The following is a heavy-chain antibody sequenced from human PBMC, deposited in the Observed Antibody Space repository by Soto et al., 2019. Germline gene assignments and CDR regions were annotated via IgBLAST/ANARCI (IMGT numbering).Heavy chain of an antibody. CDR2: INAGNGNT. D-gene: IGHD3-10*01. V-gene: IGHV1-3*01. CDR1: GYTFTSYA. J-gene: IGHJ6*02. Sequence: QVQLVQSGAEVKKPGASVKVSCKASGYTFTSYAMHWVRQAPGHRLEWMGWINAGNGNTKYSQKFQGRVTITRDTSASTADMELSSLRSEDTAVYYCARDPSPNYYDSGKGGKDVWRQGTTLTVSS. CDR3: ARDPSPNYYDSGKGGKDV.